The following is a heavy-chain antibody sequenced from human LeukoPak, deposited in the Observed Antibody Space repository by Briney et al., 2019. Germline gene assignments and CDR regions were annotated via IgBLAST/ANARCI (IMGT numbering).Heavy chain of an antibody. CDR3: ARLGRGVTIYDY. Sequence: SETLSLTCTDSAGSISSSYWGWIRQPPGKGLEWIGYIYYSGSTNYNPSLKSRVTISVDTSKNQFSLKLSSVTAADTAVYYCARLGRGVTIYDYWGQGTLVTVSS. CDR1: AGSISSSY. J-gene: IGHJ4*02. CDR2: IYYSGST. D-gene: IGHD3-3*01. V-gene: IGHV4-59*08.